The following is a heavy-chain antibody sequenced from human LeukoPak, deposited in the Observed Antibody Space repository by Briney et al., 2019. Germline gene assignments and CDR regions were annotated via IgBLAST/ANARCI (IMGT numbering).Heavy chain of an antibody. CDR2: IYYSGST. CDR3: ARGHLVLLWFGELSDPAFDI. Sequence: PSETLSLTCTVSGGSISSGDYYWSWIRQPPGKGLEWIGDIYYSGSTYYNPSLKSRVTISVDTSKNQFSLKLSSVTAADTAVYYCARGHLVLLWFGELSDPAFDIWGQGTMVTVSS. J-gene: IGHJ3*02. CDR1: GGSISSGDYY. D-gene: IGHD3-10*01. V-gene: IGHV4-30-4*08.